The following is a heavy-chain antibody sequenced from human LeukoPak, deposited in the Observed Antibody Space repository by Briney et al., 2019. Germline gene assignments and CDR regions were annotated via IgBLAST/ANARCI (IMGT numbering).Heavy chain of an antibody. CDR3: ARGRYSSSGLCFDL. CDR1: GFTFNNFW. J-gene: IGHJ4*02. CDR2: IRQDGRET. D-gene: IGHD2-15*01. Sequence: GGSLRLSCAASGFTFNNFWMSWVRQSPEKGLEWLANIRQDGRETYYVDSVKGRFPISRDSAKNPLFLQMNSLRAGDTAVYYCARGRYSSSGLCFDLWGQGTLVTVSP. V-gene: IGHV3-7*03.